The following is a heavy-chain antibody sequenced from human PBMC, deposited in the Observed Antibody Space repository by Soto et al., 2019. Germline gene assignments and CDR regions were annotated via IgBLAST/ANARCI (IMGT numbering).Heavy chain of an antibody. J-gene: IGHJ4*02. CDR2: IKSKTDGGTT. CDR1: GFTFSNAW. Sequence: PGGSLRLSCAASGFTFSNAWMSWVRQAPGKGLEWVGRIKSKTDGGTTDYAAPVKGRFTISRDDSKNTLYLQMNSLKTEDTAVYYCTTGYCSSTSCYFAFIEYHYFDYWGQGTLVTVSS. D-gene: IGHD2-2*01. CDR3: TTGYCSSTSCYFAFIEYHYFDY. V-gene: IGHV3-15*01.